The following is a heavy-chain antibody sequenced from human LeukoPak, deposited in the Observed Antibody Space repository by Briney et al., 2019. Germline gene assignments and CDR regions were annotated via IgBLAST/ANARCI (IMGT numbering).Heavy chain of an antibody. CDR1: GGTFSSYA. CDR2: IIPIFGTA. D-gene: IGHD3-9*01. V-gene: IGHV1-69*05. Sequence: AASVKVSCKASGGTFSSYAISWVRQAPGQGLEWMGGIIPIFGTANYAQKFQGRVTITTDESTSTAYMELRSLRSDDTAVYYCARVYDILTGNDYWGQGTLVTVSS. CDR3: ARVYDILTGNDY. J-gene: IGHJ4*02.